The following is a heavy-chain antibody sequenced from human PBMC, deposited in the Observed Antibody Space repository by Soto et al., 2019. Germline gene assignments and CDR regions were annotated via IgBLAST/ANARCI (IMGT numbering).Heavy chain of an antibody. V-gene: IGHV3-30-3*01. D-gene: IGHD3-22*01. CDR2: ISYDGSNK. J-gene: IGHJ5*02. Sequence: PGGSLRLSCAASGFTFSSYAMHWVRQAPGKGLEWVAVISYDGSNKYYADSVKGRFTISRDNSKNTLYLQMNSLRAEDTAVYYCARDPTIGARSGYYYSWFDPWGQGTLVTVSS. CDR3: ARDPTIGARSGYYYSWFDP. CDR1: GFTFSSYA.